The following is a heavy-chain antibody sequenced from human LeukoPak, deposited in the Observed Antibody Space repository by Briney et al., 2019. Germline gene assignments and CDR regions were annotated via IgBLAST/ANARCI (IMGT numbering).Heavy chain of an antibody. D-gene: IGHD4-23*01. Sequence: GGSLRLSCAASGFTFSSYAMHWVRQAPGKGLEYVSAISSRGDSTYYANSVRGRFTISRDNSKNTLYLQMGSLRAEDTAVYYCASSYGSNKNPFEYWGQGTLVTVSS. CDR3: ASSYGSNKNPFEY. CDR2: ISSRGDST. V-gene: IGHV3-64*01. J-gene: IGHJ4*02. CDR1: GFTFSSYA.